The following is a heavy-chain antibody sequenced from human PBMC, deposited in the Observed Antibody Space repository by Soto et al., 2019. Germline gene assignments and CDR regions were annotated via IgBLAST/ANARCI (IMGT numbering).Heavy chain of an antibody. J-gene: IGHJ6*03. V-gene: IGHV4-59*01. CDR2: DYYSGNT. D-gene: IGHD6-13*01. CDR3: ARKGAAASYAHYYMDV. CDR1: GGSISPYY. Sequence: QVQLQESGPGLVKPSETLSLTCTVSGGSISPYYWSWIRQRPGKGLEWIGYDYYSGNTNYKPSLTSRVTISVDTSRNRFSLNLTSATAADTAAYYCARKGAAASYAHYYMDVWGRGTAVTFSS.